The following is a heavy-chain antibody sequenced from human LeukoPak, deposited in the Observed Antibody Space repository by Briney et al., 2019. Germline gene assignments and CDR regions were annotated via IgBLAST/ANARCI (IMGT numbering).Heavy chain of an antibody. D-gene: IGHD3-9*01. V-gene: IGHV3-21*01. J-gene: IGHJ4*02. CDR1: VFTFSSYS. CDR3: ARDPNLTGYRRLPEGFDY. Sequence: GGSLRLSCAASVFTFSSYSMNWVRQAPGKGLEWVSSISSSSSYIYYADSVKGRFTISRDNAKNSLYLQMNSLRAEDTAVYYCARDPNLTGYRRLPEGFDYWGQGTLVTVSS. CDR2: ISSSSSYI.